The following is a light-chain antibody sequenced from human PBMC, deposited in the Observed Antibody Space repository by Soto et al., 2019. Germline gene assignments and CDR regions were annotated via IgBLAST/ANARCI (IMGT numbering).Light chain of an antibody. CDR3: CSYGGINSFYV. CDR2: EAT. Sequence: QSALTQPASVSGSPGQSITVSCNGTSSDVGNYNLVSWYQQYPGKAPKLIIYEATKRPSGVSDRFSASKSGNTASLTISGLQADDEAHYFCCSYGGINSFYVFGIGTKVTVL. CDR1: SSDVGNYNL. V-gene: IGLV2-23*01. J-gene: IGLJ1*01.